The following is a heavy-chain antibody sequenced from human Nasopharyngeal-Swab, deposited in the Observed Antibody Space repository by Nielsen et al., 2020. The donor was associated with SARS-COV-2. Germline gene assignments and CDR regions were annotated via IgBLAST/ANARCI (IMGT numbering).Heavy chain of an antibody. J-gene: IGHJ4*02. CDR3: ARGGGDYGDYGDY. CDR2: ISSSSSYI. CDR1: GFTFSSYS. Sequence: GESLKISCAASGFTFSSYSMNWVRQAPGKGLEWVLSISSSSSYIYYADSVKGRFTISRDNAKNSLYLQMNSLRAEDTAVYYCARGGGDYGDYGDYWGQGTLVTVSS. D-gene: IGHD4-17*01. V-gene: IGHV3-21*01.